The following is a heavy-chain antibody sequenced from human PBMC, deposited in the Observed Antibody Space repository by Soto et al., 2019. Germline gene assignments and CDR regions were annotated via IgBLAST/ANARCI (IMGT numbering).Heavy chain of an antibody. CDR3: ARDTYYYDSSGYTMTNAFDI. V-gene: IGHV6-1*01. D-gene: IGHD3-22*01. Sequence: SQTLSLTCDISGDSVSSNSAAWNWIRQTPSRGLEWLGRTYYKSKWYYDYAVSVKSRIIVNPDTSKNQFSLHLSSVTPEDTAVYYCARDTYYYDSSGYTMTNAFDIWGEGTMVTV. CDR1: GDSVSSNSAA. J-gene: IGHJ3*02. CDR2: TYYKSKWYY.